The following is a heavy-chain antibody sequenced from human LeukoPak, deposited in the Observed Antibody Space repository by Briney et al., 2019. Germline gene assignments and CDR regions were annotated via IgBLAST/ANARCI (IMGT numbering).Heavy chain of an antibody. CDR2: ISYNGGST. CDR1: GFAFHAYT. D-gene: IGHD3-22*01. J-gene: IGHJ1*01. Sequence: GGSLRLSCAPSGFAFHAYTMHWVRQPPGKGLEWVSSISYNGGSTFYADSVQGRFTISRDNSNLYLQMNSLSTEDSAFYYCASRGYYYDTSHPQNVYFQHWGQGTLVTVSS. V-gene: IGHV3-43*01. CDR3: ASRGYYYDTSHPQNVYFQH.